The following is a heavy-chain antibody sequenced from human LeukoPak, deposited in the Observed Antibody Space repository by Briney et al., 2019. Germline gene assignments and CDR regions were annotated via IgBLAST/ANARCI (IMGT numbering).Heavy chain of an antibody. J-gene: IGHJ4*02. V-gene: IGHV3-74*01. CDR2: INPDGSTT. D-gene: IGHD3-10*01. CDR3: AKDLHYGSADY. Sequence: GGSLRLSCAASGFTFSNYWMHWVRQDPGQGLVWVSFINPDGSTTNYADSVKGRFTLSRDNAKNALSLQMNSLRAEDTAVYYCAKDLHYGSADYWGQGTLVTVSS. CDR1: GFTFSNYW.